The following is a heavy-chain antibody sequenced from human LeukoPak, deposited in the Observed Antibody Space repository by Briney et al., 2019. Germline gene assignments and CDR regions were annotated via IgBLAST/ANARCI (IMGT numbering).Heavy chain of an antibody. CDR3: ARHRYYYASGSYYSRVGVDV. CDR2: ISSNSIYI. Sequence: GGSLRLSCAASGFTFSLFTMNWVRQAPGKGLEWVSSISSNSIYIYYADSMKGRFTISRDDVKNSLYLQMNSVRAEDTAVYYCARHRYYYASGSYYSRVGVDVWGQGTTVTVSS. D-gene: IGHD3-10*01. CDR1: GFTFSLFT. J-gene: IGHJ6*02. V-gene: IGHV3-21*01.